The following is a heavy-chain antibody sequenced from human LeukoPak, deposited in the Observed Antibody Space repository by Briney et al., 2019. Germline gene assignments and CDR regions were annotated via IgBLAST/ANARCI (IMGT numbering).Heavy chain of an antibody. Sequence: GGSLRLSCAASGFIFSSHAMSWVRQAPGKGLEWVSRISSGGGTTDYTDSVKGRFTISRDTSKNTLYLQMNSLRAEDTAVYYCAKDRSGSGYFDYWGQGTLVTVSS. CDR3: AKDRSGSGYFDY. J-gene: IGHJ4*02. D-gene: IGHD3-10*01. V-gene: IGHV3-23*01. CDR2: ISSGGGTT. CDR1: GFIFSSHA.